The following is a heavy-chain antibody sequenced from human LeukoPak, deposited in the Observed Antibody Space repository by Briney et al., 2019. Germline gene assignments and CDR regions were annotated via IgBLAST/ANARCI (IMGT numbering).Heavy chain of an antibody. CDR3: AKTGQYYDRACDY. Sequence: TVGSLRLSCAASGFTFSSYGMSWVRQAPGKGLEWVSAISGSGGRTYYADSVKGRFTISRDNSKNTLYLQMNSLRAEDTAVYYCAKTGQYYDRACDYWGQGTLVTVSS. V-gene: IGHV3-23*01. CDR2: ISGSGGRT. J-gene: IGHJ4*02. D-gene: IGHD3-22*01. CDR1: GFTFSSYG.